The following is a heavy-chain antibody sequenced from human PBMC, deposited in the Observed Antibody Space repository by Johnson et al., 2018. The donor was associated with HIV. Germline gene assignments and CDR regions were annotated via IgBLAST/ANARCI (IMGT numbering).Heavy chain of an antibody. J-gene: IGHJ3*02. CDR1: GFTFSRYG. V-gene: IGHV3-30*03. D-gene: IGHD6-19*01. Sequence: QVQLVESGGGVVQPGRSLRLSCAASGFTFSRYGMHWVRQVQGKGLEWVAVISYDGSNKYYADSVKGRFTISRDNSKNTLYLQMNSLRAEDTAVYYCARDWGLYSSGWYVDAFDIWGQGTMVTVSS. CDR3: ARDWGLYSSGWYVDAFDI. CDR2: ISYDGSNK.